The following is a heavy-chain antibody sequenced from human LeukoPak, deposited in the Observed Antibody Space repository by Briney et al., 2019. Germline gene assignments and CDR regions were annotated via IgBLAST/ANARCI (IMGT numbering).Heavy chain of an antibody. CDR1: GFTFSSYE. J-gene: IGHJ5*02. V-gene: IGHV3-48*03. CDR3: AILDIVVVPAAIPVNWFDP. CDR2: ISGSGSTI. Sequence: QPGGSLRLSCAASGFTFSSYEMNWVRQAPGKGLEWVSYISGSGSTIYYADSVKGRFTISRDNAKNSLYLQMNSLRAEDTAVYYCAILDIVVVPAAIPVNWFDPWGQGTLVTVSS. D-gene: IGHD2-2*02.